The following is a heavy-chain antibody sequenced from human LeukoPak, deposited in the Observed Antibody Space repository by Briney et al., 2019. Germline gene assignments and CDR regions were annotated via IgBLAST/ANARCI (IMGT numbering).Heavy chain of an antibody. J-gene: IGHJ3*02. CDR3: ARDYDYPSFDAFDI. D-gene: IGHD3-16*01. CDR1: GFSVSNNH. CDR2: ISNSGTT. Sequence: GGSLRLSCAASGFSVSNNHVTWVRQAPGKGLEWVSVISNSGTTYYADSMKGRLTISRDNAKNSLYLQMNSLRAEDTAVYYCARDYDYPSFDAFDIWGQGTMVTVSS. V-gene: IGHV3-66*01.